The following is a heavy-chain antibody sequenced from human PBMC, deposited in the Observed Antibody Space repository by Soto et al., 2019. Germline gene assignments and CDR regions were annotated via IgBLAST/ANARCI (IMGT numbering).Heavy chain of an antibody. CDR3: AGGPPHTIVVVPAAAPTNNWFDP. Sequence: GGSLRLSCAASGFTFSSYSMNWVRQAPGKGLEWVSYISSSSSTIYYADSVKGRFTISRDNAKNSLYLQMNSLRAEDTAVYYCAGGPPHTIVVVPAAAPTNNWFDPWGQGTLVTVSS. J-gene: IGHJ5*02. CDR1: GFTFSSYS. CDR2: ISSSSSTI. V-gene: IGHV3-48*01. D-gene: IGHD2-2*01.